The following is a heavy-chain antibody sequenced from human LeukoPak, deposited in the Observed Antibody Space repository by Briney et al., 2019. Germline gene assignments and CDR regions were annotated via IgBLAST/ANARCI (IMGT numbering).Heavy chain of an antibody. Sequence: SETLSLTRTVSGGSISSSSYYWGWIRQPPGKGLEWIGTMSDSGSTYYNPSLKSRVTISVDTSKNQFSLNLRSVTAADTAVYYCARHVSGSAWGGVDYWDQGTLVTVSS. J-gene: IGHJ4*02. D-gene: IGHD6-19*01. V-gene: IGHV4-39*01. CDR1: GGSISSSSYY. CDR2: MSDSGST. CDR3: ARHVSGSAWGGVDY.